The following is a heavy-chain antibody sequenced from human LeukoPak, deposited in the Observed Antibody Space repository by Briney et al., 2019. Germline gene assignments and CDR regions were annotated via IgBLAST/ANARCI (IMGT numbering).Heavy chain of an antibody. Sequence: PGGSLRLSCAASGFTFSNYWMTWVRQAPGKGLEWVANIRRDGSQIHYVDSVKGRFTISRDNAKNSLSLQMNSLRAEDTAIYYCARDDSPTLTGPAYYDAFDIWGHGIMVTVSS. D-gene: IGHD4-11*01. CDR2: IRRDGSQI. V-gene: IGHV3-7*01. CDR3: ARDDSPTLTGPAYYDAFDI. J-gene: IGHJ3*02. CDR1: GFTFSNYW.